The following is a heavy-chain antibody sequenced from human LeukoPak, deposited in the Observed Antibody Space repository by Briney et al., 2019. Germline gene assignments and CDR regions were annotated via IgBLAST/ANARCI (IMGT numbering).Heavy chain of an antibody. CDR1: GGSFSSYF. CDR2: IYPSGNT. D-gene: IGHD6-13*01. CDR3: ARRGLSQQLGRKRGSWFDP. Sequence: PSETLSLTCSVSGGSFSSYFWSWVRQPAGKGLEWIGRIYPSGNTNYNPSLKSRVTLSVDTSKTQFSLKLSSVTAADTAVYYCARRGLSQQLGRKRGSWFDPWGQGTLVTVSS. V-gene: IGHV4-4*07. J-gene: IGHJ5*02.